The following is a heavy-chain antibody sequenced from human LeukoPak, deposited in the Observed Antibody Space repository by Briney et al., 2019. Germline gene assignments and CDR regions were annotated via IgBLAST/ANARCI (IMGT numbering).Heavy chain of an antibody. CDR2: IFFGGST. CDR1: GGSIGNGDYY. V-gene: IGHV4-39*01. D-gene: IGHD6-25*01. J-gene: IGHJ4*01. CDR3: ARQLPTAAADTRGYFDY. Sequence: PSETLSLTCSVSGGSIGNGDYYWGWIRQAPGKGLEWIGRIFFGGSTHYNPSLKSRATISVDTSKNQFSLKLTSVTAADAAMYYCARQLPTAAADTRGYFDYWGQGTVVTVSS.